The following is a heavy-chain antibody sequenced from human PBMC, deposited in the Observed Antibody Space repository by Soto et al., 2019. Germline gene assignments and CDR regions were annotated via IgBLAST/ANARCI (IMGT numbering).Heavy chain of an antibody. CDR2: ISWNSGSI. Sequence: GGSLRLSCAASGFTFDDYAMHWVRQAPGKGLEWVSGISWNSGSIGYADSVKGRFTISRDNAKNSLYLQMNSLRAEDTALYYCAKDGIPALGSSFDYWGQGTLVTVSS. CDR1: GFTFDDYA. CDR3: AKDGIPALGSSFDY. D-gene: IGHD3-10*01. J-gene: IGHJ4*02. V-gene: IGHV3-9*01.